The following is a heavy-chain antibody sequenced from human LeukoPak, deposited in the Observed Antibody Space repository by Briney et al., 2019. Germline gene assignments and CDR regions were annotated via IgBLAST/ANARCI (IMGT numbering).Heavy chain of an antibody. CDR3: ARGDCSGGSGYHNWFDP. J-gene: IGHJ5*02. Sequence: SETLSLTCAVYGASFSGYYWSWIRQPPGKGLEWLGEVNHSGSTNYNPSLKSRVTISADTSKNQFSQKLSSVTAADTAVYYWARGDCSGGSGYHNWFDPWGQGTLVTVSS. CDR1: GASFSGYY. CDR2: VNHSGST. V-gene: IGHV4-34*01. D-gene: IGHD2-15*01.